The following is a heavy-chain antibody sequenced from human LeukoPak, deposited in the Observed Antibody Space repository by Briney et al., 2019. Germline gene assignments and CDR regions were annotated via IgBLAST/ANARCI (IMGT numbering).Heavy chain of an antibody. D-gene: IGHD6-13*01. Sequence: GSSVKVSCKASGGTFSSYAISWVRQAPGQGLEWMGGIIPIFGTANYAQKFQGRVTITADESTSTAYMELSSLRSEDTAVYYCARDPYNSSWHDAFDIWGQGTMVTVSS. CDR2: IIPIFGTA. CDR3: ARDPYNSSWHDAFDI. CDR1: GGTFSSYA. J-gene: IGHJ3*02. V-gene: IGHV1-69*01.